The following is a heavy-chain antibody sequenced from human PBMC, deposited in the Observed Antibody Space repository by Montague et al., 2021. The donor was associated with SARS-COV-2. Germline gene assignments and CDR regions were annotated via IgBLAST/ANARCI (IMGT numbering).Heavy chain of an antibody. CDR2: IWYDGSNK. V-gene: IGHV3-33*01. CDR1: GFTFSSYG. J-gene: IGHJ6*02. CDR3: ARVLSYYGMDV. Sequence: ALRLSCAASGFTFSSYGMHWVRQAPGKGLEWVAVIWYDGSNKYYADSVKGRFTISRDNSKNTLYLQMNSLRAEDTAVYYCARVLSYYGMDVWGQGTTVTVSS. D-gene: IGHD3-10*01.